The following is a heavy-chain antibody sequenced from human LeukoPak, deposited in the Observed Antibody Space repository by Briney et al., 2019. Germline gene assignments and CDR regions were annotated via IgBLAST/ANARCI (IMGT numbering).Heavy chain of an antibody. Sequence: GGSLRLSCTASGFTFSAYSMNWVRQAPGKGLEWVSYISCFLITIFYASSVKRRFTISRDNAKNLLYLHLNSLRDEDTAVYYCAKDLRYYDRSGYGGLDYWGQGTLVTVSS. CDR2: ISCFLITI. D-gene: IGHD3-22*01. V-gene: IGHV3-48*02. CDR3: AKDLRYYDRSGYGGLDY. J-gene: IGHJ4*02. CDR1: GFTFSAYS.